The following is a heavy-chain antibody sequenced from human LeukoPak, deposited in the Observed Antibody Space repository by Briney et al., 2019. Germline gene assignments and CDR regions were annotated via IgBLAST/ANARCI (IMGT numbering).Heavy chain of an antibody. CDR2: INPNSGGT. V-gene: IGHV1-2*02. J-gene: IGHJ4*02. D-gene: IGHD6-19*01. CDR1: GYTFTGYY. Sequence: ASVKVSRKASGYTFTGYYMHWVRQTPGQGLEWMGWINPNSGGTNYAQKFQGRVTMTRDTSISTAYMELSRLRSDVTAVYYCARALTIAVAGTGCYWGQGTLVTVSS. CDR3: ARALTIAVAGTGCY.